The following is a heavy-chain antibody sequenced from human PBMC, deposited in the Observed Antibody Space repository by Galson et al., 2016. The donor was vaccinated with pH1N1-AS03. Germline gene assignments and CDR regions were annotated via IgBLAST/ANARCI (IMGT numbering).Heavy chain of an antibody. J-gene: IGHJ5*02. D-gene: IGHD5/OR15-5a*01. Sequence: TLSLPCTVSGGSISSYYWSWIRQPPGKGLEWIGYIYYSGSTNYNPSLKSRVTISVDTSKNQFSLKLSSVTAADTAVYYCARFKSTSNWFDPWGQGTLVTVSS. V-gene: IGHV4-59*08. CDR2: IYYSGST. CDR3: ARFKSTSNWFDP. CDR1: GGSISSYY.